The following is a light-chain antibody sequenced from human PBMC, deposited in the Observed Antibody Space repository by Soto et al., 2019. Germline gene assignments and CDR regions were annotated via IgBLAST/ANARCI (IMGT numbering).Light chain of an antibody. J-gene: IGKJ4*01. CDR1: QSISSW. Sequence: DIPMTQSPSTLSASVGDRVTVACRASQSISSWLAWYQQKPGKAPKLLIYKASSLESGVPSRFSGSGSGTEFTLTISSLQPDDFATYYCQQYNSYPLTFGGGTKVEIK. CDR2: KAS. CDR3: QQYNSYPLT. V-gene: IGKV1-5*03.